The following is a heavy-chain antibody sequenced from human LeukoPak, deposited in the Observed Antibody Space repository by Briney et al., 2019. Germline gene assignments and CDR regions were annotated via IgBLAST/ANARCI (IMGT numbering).Heavy chain of an antibody. J-gene: IGHJ6*03. CDR2: IYYSGST. V-gene: IGHV4-39*01. CDR3: ARGAVPAAIAYYYYYYYMDV. Sequence: PSETLSLTCTVSGGSISSSSYYWGWIRQPPGKGLEWIGSIYYSGSTYYNPSLKSRVTISVDTSKNQFSLKLSSVTAADTAVYYCARGAVPAAIAYYYYYYYMDVWGKGTTVTVSS. CDR1: GGSISSSSYY. D-gene: IGHD2-2*01.